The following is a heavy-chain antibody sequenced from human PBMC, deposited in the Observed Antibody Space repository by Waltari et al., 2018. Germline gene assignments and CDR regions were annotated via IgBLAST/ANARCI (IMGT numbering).Heavy chain of an antibody. D-gene: IGHD3-10*01. CDR1: GFSPRNVG. V-gene: IGHV3-30*18. Sequence: QVQLVESGGGVVQPGKSLRPSCAASGFSPRNVGMHWVRQAPGKGLEWVALAFCDGIKTDYADSVRGRFTISRDNSKNTLYLDINNLRVDDTGIYYCAKDAFGNTYLDHWGQGTVVTVSS. J-gene: IGHJ5*02. CDR2: AFCDGIKT. CDR3: AKDAFGNTYLDH.